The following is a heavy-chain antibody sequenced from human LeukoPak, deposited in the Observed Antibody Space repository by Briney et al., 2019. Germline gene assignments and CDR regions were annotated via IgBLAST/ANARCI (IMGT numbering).Heavy chain of an antibody. CDR2: IRYDGSNK. V-gene: IGHV3-30*02. CDR1: GFTFSSYG. J-gene: IGHJ1*01. D-gene: IGHD2-2*01. Sequence: GGSLRLSCAASGFTFSSYGVHWVRQAPGKGLEWVAFIRYDGSNKYYADSVKGRFTISRDNSNNTLYLQMNSLRAEDTAVYYCVTKVVPAAILSVYWGQGPLATVSS. CDR3: VTKVVPAAILSVY.